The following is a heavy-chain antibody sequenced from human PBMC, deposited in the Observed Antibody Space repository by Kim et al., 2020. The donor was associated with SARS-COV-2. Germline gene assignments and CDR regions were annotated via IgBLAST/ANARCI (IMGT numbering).Heavy chain of an antibody. D-gene: IGHD3-10*01. J-gene: IGHJ4*02. Sequence: YRDSVKGRFTISRGRSNDTLYLQMTSLRAEDTAVYYCATDSERSGAYLGYWGQGTLVTVSS. V-gene: IGHV3-30*10. CDR3: ATDSERSGAYLGY.